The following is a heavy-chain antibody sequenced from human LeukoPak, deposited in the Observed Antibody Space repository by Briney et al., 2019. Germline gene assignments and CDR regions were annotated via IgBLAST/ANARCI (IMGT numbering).Heavy chain of an antibody. CDR3: ARLYDSFRAFDI. CDR1: GVSISSGSYY. V-gene: IGHV4-31*03. CDR2: IYYSGST. J-gene: IGHJ3*02. Sequence: PSETLSLTCSVSGVSISSGSYYWSWIRQHPGKGLEWIGYIYYSGSTYYNPSLKSRVTISVDTSKNQFSLKLNSVTAADTAVYYCARLYDSFRAFDIWGQGTIITVSS. D-gene: IGHD2-8*01.